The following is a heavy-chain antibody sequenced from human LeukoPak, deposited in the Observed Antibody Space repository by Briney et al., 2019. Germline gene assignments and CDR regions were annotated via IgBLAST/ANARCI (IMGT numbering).Heavy chain of an antibody. CDR2: IYYSGST. CDR1: GGSISSYY. D-gene: IGHD2-2*01. J-gene: IGHJ6*02. V-gene: IGHV4-59*01. CDR3: ASAIVVVPDYYYYGMDV. Sequence: SEILSLTCTVSGGSISSYYWSWIRQPPGKGLEWIGYIYYSGSTNYNPSLKSRVTISVDTSKNQFSLKLSSVTAADTAVYYCASAIVVVPDYYYYGMDVWGQGTTVTVSS.